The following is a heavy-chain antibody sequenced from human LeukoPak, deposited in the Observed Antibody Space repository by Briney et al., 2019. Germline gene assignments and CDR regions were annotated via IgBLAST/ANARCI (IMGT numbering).Heavy chain of an antibody. D-gene: IGHD3-22*01. CDR1: GFTFSGYA. J-gene: IGHJ4*02. Sequence: PVGSLRLSCAASGFTFSGYAMGWVRQAPGKGLEWVSAISGSGGSPYYAGSVKGRFTISRDNSKNTLHLQMNSLRADDTALYYCAVIHLRSGYYIDYWGQGTLVTVSS. CDR3: AVIHLRSGYYIDY. CDR2: ISGSGGSP. V-gene: IGHV3-23*01.